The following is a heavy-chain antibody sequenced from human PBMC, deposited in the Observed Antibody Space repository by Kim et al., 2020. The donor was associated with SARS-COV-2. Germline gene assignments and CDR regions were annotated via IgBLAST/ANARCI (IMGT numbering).Heavy chain of an antibody. D-gene: IGHD3-3*01. J-gene: IGHJ4*02. CDR3: ARDDGITNFGVVIYSSNPHFDY. Sequence: ASVKVSCKASGYTFTSYGISWVRQAPGQGLEWMGWISAYNGNTNYAQKLQGIVTMTTDTSTSTAYMELRSLRSDDTAVYYCARDDGITNFGVVIYSSNPHFDYWGQGTLVTVSS. CDR2: ISAYNGNT. CDR1: GYTFTSYG. V-gene: IGHV1-18*01.